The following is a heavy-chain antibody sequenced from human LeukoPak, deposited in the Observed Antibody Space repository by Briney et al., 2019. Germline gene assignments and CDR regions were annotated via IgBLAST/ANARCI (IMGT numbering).Heavy chain of an antibody. V-gene: IGHV4-59*01. CDR1: GGSISSYY. CDR3: ARERGTWRDFDY. CDR2: IYYSGST. J-gene: IGHJ4*02. Sequence: SETLSLTCTVPGGSISSYYWSWIRQPPGKGLEWIGYIYYSGSTNYNPSLKSRVTISVDTSKNQFSLKLSSVTAADTAVYYCARERGTWRDFDYWGQGTLVTVSS. D-gene: IGHD5-24*01.